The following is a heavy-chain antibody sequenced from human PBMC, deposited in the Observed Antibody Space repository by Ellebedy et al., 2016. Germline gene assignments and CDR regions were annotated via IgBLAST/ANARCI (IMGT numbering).Heavy chain of an antibody. J-gene: IGHJ3*02. V-gene: IGHV1-46*01. D-gene: IGHD3-22*01. Sequence: ASVKVSXXASGYTCTSYYMHWVRQAPGQGLEWMGIINPSGGSTSYAQKFQGRVTMTRDTSTSTVYMELSSLRSEDTAVYYCAREQSGYYDSSGANSDAFDIWGQGTMVTVSS. CDR3: AREQSGYYDSSGANSDAFDI. CDR2: INPSGGST. CDR1: GYTCTSYY.